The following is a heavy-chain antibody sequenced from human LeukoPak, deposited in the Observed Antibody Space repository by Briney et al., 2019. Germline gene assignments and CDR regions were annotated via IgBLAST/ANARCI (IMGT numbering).Heavy chain of an antibody. V-gene: IGHV3-23*01. J-gene: IGHJ4*02. CDR1: GFTFSSYG. D-gene: IGHD3-10*01. CDR2: ISGSGGST. CDR3: AKAHTMVRGVISAPQGY. Sequence: PGGSLRLSCAASGFTFSSYGMSWVRQAPGKGLEWVSAISGSGGSTYYADSVKGRFTISRDNSKNTLYLQMNSLRAEDTAVYYCAKAHTMVRGVISAPQGYWGQGTLVTVSS.